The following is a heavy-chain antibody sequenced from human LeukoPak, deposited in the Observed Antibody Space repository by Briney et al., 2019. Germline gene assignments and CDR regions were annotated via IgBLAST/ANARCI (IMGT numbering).Heavy chain of an antibody. J-gene: IGHJ4*02. CDR2: IYYSGST. V-gene: IGHV4-59*08. CDR1: GGSISSHY. Sequence: KPSETLSLTCTVSGGSISSHYWSWIRQPPGKGLEWIGYIYYSGSTNYNPSLKSRVTISIDTSKNQFSLKLTSVTAADTALYYCARSHMVRGIDYWGQGTLVTVSS. D-gene: IGHD3-10*01. CDR3: ARSHMVRGIDY.